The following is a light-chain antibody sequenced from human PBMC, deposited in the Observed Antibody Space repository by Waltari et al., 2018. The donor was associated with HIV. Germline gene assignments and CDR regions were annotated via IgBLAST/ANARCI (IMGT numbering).Light chain of an antibody. J-gene: IGLJ1*01. CDR1: SSDVGGYNY. V-gene: IGLV2-14*03. Sequence: QSALTQPASVSGSPGQSITIPCTGTSSDVGGYNYVSWYQQHPGKVPKLMIYDVSNRPSGVSNRFSGSKSGNTASLTISGLQAEDEADYYCSSYTSSSTNVFGTGTKVTVL. CDR3: SSYTSSSTNV. CDR2: DVS.